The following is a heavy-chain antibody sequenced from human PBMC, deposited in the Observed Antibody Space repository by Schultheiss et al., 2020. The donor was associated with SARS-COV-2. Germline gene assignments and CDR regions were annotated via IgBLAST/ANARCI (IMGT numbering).Heavy chain of an antibody. V-gene: IGHV4-31*03. D-gene: IGHD2-2*02. CDR3: ASDKGYCSSTSCYKRGRRGAFDI. CDR1: GGSISSGGYY. J-gene: IGHJ3*02. CDR2: IYYSGST. Sequence: LRLSCTVSGGSISSGGYYWSWIRQHPGKGLEWIGYIYYSGSTYYNPSLKSRVTISVDTSKNQFSLKLSSVTAADTAVYYCASDKGYCSSTSCYKRGRRGAFDIWGQGTMVTVS.